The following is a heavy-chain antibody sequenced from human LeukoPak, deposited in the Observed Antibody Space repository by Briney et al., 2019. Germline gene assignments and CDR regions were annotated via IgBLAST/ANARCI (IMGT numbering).Heavy chain of an antibody. CDR1: GSSVSINSAA. CDR2: TYCRSKWYN. D-gene: IGHD3-10*01. J-gene: IGHJ4*02. Sequence: SQTLSLTCAFSGSSVSINSAAWNWIRQSPSRGLEWLGRTYCRSKWYNDYAVSVKSRIIINPDTSKNQFYLQLNSVTPEDTAVYYCARGLLWFGERTTHVDYWGQGTLVTVSS. V-gene: IGHV6-1*01. CDR3: ARGLLWFGERTTHVDY.